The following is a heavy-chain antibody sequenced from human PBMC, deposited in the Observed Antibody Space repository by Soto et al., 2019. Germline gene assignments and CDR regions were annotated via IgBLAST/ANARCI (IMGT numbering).Heavy chain of an antibody. D-gene: IGHD3-10*01. V-gene: IGHV4-34*01. J-gene: IGHJ4*02. Sequence: QVQLQQWGAGLLKPSETLSLTCAVYGGSFSGYYWSWIRQPPGKGLEWIGEINHSGSTNYNPSLKSRVALSVDTAKDQFSLKLSSVTAADTAVYYCARSPAGRLLWFGELLYYFDYWGQGTLVTVSS. CDR1: GGSFSGYY. CDR3: ARSPAGRLLWFGELLYYFDY. CDR2: INHSGST.